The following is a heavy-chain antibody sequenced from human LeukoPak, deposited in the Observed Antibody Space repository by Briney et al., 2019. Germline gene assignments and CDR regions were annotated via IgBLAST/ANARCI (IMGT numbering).Heavy chain of an antibody. CDR2: IIPIFGTA. J-gene: IGHJ3*02. V-gene: IGHV1-69*06. Sequence: GASVKVSCKASGGTFSSYAISWVRQAPGQGLEWMGGIIPIFGTANYAQKFQGRVRITADKSTSTAYMELSSLRSEDTAVYYCARDDFGVLIPNDAFDIWGQGTMVTVSS. CDR3: ARDDFGVLIPNDAFDI. CDR1: GGTFSSYA. D-gene: IGHD3-3*01.